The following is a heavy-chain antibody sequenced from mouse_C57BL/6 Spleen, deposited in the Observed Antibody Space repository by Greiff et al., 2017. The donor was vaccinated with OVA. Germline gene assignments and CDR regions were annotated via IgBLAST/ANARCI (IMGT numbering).Heavy chain of an antibody. V-gene: IGHV1-82*01. J-gene: IGHJ2*01. D-gene: IGHD1-1*01. Sequence: VQLQQSGPELVKPGASVKISCKASGYAFSSSWMNWVKQRPGKGLEWIGRIYPGDGDTNYNGKFKGKATLTADKSSSTAYMQLSSLTSEDSAVYFCARSSEGYYYGSSYPHFDYWGQGTTLTVSS. CDR2: IYPGDGDT. CDR3: ARSSEGYYYGSSYPHFDY. CDR1: GYAFSSSW.